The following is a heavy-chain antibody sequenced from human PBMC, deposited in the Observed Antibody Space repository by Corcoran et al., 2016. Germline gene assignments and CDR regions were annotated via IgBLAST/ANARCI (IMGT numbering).Heavy chain of an antibody. CDR2: INHSGST. V-gene: IGHV4-34*01. D-gene: IGHD1-26*01. Sequence: QQQQWGAGLLKPSETLSLTCAVYGGSFSGYYWSWIRQPPGKGLEGIGEINHSGSTNYNPSLKSRVTISVDTSKNQFSLKLSSVTAADTAVYYCASRRGSGRLKYYYGMDAWGQGTTVTVSS. CDR3: ASRRGSGRLKYYYGMDA. CDR1: GGSFSGYY. J-gene: IGHJ6*02.